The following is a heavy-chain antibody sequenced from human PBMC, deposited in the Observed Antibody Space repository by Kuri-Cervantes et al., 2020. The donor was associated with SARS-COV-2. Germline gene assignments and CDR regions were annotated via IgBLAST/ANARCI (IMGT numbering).Heavy chain of an antibody. J-gene: IGHJ4*02. CDR1: GFTVSSNY. CDR3: ALETFDY. D-gene: IGHD5-24*01. CDR2: IYSGGST. V-gene: IGHV3-66*02. Sequence: GESLKISCAASGFTVSSNYMSWVRQAPGKGLEWVSLIYSGGSTDYAESVKGRFTISRGNSRNTVYLQMNSLRTEDTAVYYCALETFDYWGQGTLVTVSS.